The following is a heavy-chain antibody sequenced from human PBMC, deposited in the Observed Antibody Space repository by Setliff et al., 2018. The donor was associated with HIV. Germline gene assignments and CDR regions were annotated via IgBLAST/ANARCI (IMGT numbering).Heavy chain of an antibody. J-gene: IGHJ4*02. V-gene: IGHV1-69*13. CDR3: ARGGVYYYDSSGWSMDY. CDR2: IIPIFGTA. D-gene: IGHD3-22*01. CDR1: GGTFSSYA. Sequence: GASVKVSCKASGGTFSSYAISWVRQAPGQGLEWMGGIIPIFGTANYAQKFQGRVTITADESTSTAYMELSSLRSEDTAVYYCARGGVYYYDSSGWSMDYWGQGTLVTVS.